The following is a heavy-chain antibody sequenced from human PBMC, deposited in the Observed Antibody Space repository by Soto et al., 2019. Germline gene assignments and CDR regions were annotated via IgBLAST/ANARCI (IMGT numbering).Heavy chain of an antibody. CDR1: VYSFTSYW. J-gene: IGHJ6*02. V-gene: IGHV5-10-1*01. CDR2: IDPSDSYT. D-gene: IGHD3-10*01. Sequence: HGESLKISCKGSVYSFTSYWISWVRQMPVKGLEWMGRIDPSDSYTNYSPSFQGHVTISADKSISTAYLQWSSLKASDTAMYYCARLVMECYYVSGSYQPGGAPYYYYGMDVWAQGTSVTVSS. CDR3: ARLVMECYYVSGSYQPGGAPYYYYGMDV.